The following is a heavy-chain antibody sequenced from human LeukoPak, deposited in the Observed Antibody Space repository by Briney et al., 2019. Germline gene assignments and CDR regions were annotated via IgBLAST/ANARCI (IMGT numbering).Heavy chain of an antibody. CDR1: GYTFINYG. J-gene: IGHJ4*02. Sequence: GASVRVSCKASGYTFINYGISWVRQAPGQGLEWVGWSSGDNKNIKFAEKLQGRATMTTDTSTSTVYMELRSLRSDDTAVYYCARRTCTTCYAVDYWGQGTLVTVSS. CDR3: ARRTCTTCYAVDY. CDR2: SSGDNKNI. D-gene: IGHD2-2*01. V-gene: IGHV1-18*04.